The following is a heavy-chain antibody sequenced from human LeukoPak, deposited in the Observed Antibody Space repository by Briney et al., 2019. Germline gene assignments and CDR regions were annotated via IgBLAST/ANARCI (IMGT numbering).Heavy chain of an antibody. J-gene: IGHJ4*02. V-gene: IGHV3-7*04. CDR2: INQVGSDK. Sequence: GGSLRLSCAASGFTFSTFWMTWVRQAPGKGLEWVASINQVGSDKYYVDSLKGRFTISRDNAKNSLYLQMDSLRAEDTAAYYCVRAGYTYGFDYWGQGALVTVSS. CDR1: GFTFSTFW. D-gene: IGHD5-18*01. CDR3: VRAGYTYGFDY.